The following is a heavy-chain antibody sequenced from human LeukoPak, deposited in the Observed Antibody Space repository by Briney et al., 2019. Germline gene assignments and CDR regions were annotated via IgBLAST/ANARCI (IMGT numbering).Heavy chain of an antibody. D-gene: IGHD1-26*01. J-gene: IGHJ4*02. CDR1: GYTFTSYD. CDR3: ARDRIGGTYYDY. CDR2: ISVFNGNT. V-gene: IGHV1-18*01. Sequence: ASVKVSCKASGYTFTSYDINWVRQATGQGLEWMGWISVFNGNTKYAQKLQGRVTMTTDTSTSTAYMELRSLTSDDTAVYYCARDRIGGTYYDYWGQGTLVTVSS.